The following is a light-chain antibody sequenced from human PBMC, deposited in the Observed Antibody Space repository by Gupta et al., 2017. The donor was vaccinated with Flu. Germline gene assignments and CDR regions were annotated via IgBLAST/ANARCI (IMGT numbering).Light chain of an antibody. Sequence: SYELTQPPSVSVSPGQTARITCSGDALPNQYVYWFQQKPGQAPALLIYKDTERPSGIPERFSASGSGTTVTLTISGVQAEDEADYYCQSADSTSTYYVIGAGTKVTVL. CDR3: QSADSTSTYYV. CDR2: KDT. CDR1: ALPNQY. V-gene: IGLV3-25*03. J-gene: IGLJ1*01.